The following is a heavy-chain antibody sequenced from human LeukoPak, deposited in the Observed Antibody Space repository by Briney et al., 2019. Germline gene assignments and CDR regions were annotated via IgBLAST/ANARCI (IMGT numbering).Heavy chain of an antibody. Sequence: SETLSLTCTVSGGSISSYYWSWIRQPPGKGLEWIGYIYYSGSTNYNPSLKSRVTISVDTSKNQFSLKLSSVTAADTAVYYCARDGVGYYYDSSGPDAFDIWGQGTMVTVSS. CDR3: ARDGVGYYYDSSGPDAFDI. CDR2: IYYSGST. J-gene: IGHJ3*02. D-gene: IGHD3-22*01. V-gene: IGHV4-59*12. CDR1: GGSISSYY.